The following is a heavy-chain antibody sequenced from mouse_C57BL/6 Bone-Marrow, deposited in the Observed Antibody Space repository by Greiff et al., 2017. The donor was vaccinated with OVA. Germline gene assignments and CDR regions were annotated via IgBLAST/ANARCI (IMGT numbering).Heavy chain of an antibody. Sequence: EVKLVESGGGLVQSGRSLRLSCATSGFTFSDFYMEWVRQAPGKGLEWIAASRNKANDYTTEYSASVKGRFIVSRDTSQSILYLQMNALRAEDTAIYYCARDGGYYDYDEGGHYYAMDYWGQGTSVTVSS. D-gene: IGHD2-4*01. J-gene: IGHJ4*01. V-gene: IGHV7-1*01. CDR3: ARDGGYYDYDEGGHYYAMDY. CDR1: GFTFSDFY. CDR2: SRNKANDYTT.